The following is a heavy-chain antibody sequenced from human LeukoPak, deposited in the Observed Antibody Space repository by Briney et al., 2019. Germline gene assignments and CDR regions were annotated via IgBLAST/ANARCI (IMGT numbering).Heavy chain of an antibody. CDR2: INPNSGGT. CDR3: ARVRVCSGGSCYRINWFDP. CDR1: GYTFTGYY. J-gene: IGHJ5*02. Sequence: GASVKVSCKASGYTFTGYYMHWVRQAPGQGLEWMGWINPNSGGTNYAQKFQGRVTMTRDTSISTAYMELSRLRSDDTAVYYCARVRVCSGGSCYRINWFDPWGQGTLVTVSS. D-gene: IGHD2-15*01. V-gene: IGHV1-2*02.